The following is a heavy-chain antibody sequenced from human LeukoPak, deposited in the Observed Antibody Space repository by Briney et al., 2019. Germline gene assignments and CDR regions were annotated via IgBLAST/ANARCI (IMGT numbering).Heavy chain of an antibody. CDR3: AREAGPPGGGYCSGGSCPPYDSSGSESP. CDR2: INPSGGRQ. CDR1: GYTFTSYY. Sequence: ASVTVSCKASGYTFTSYYMHWVRQAPGQGLEWMGLINPSGGRQTYEQRFQGRVTMTRDTSTSTVYMELSSLRSEDTAVYYCAREAGPPGGGYCSGGSCPPYDSSGSESPWGQGTLVTVSS. D-gene: IGHD2-15*01. J-gene: IGHJ5*02. V-gene: IGHV1-46*01.